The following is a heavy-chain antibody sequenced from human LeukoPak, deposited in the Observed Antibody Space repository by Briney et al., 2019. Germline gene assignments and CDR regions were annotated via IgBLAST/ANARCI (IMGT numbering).Heavy chain of an antibody. CDR3: ARLLNNDNSGDPDTFDM. J-gene: IGHJ3*02. V-gene: IGHV4-59*11. Sequence: SSETLSLTCTVSGGSISSHYWSWIRQPPERGLEWIGFIYYSGTTRYYPSLRGRVTMSVDTSKNHFSLKLTSVSAADTAVYYCARLLNNDNSGDPDTFDMWGQGTMVTVSS. D-gene: IGHD3-22*01. CDR2: IYYSGTT. CDR1: GGSISSHY.